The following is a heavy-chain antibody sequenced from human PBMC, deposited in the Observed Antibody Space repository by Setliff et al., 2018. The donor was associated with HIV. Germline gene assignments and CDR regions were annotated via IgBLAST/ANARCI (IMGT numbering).Heavy chain of an antibody. Sequence: SGPTLVNPTQTLTLNCTFHGHSHTTSGVGVGWIRQSPGKDLDWLGLIYWDDDKRYSPSLKSRLTITRDTSKNQVILTMTNVDPADTATYSCAPYVLYPYDAFDLWGQGTMVTVSS. CDR3: APYVLYPYDAFDL. J-gene: IGHJ3*01. D-gene: IGHD2-2*02. CDR2: IYWDDDK. CDR1: GHSHTTSGVG. V-gene: IGHV2-5*02.